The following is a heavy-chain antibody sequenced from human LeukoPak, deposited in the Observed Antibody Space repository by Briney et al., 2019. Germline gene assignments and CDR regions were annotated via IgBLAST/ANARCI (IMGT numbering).Heavy chain of an antibody. CDR1: GYTFSSYA. V-gene: IGHV3-23*01. Sequence: GGSLRLSCAASGYTFSSYAMSWVRQAPGKGLEWVSAISGSGGSTYYADSVKGRFTISRGNSNNTQYLQMNSLRAEDTAVYYCAKGPAPGPLDVWGQGTTVTVCS. CDR2: ISGSGGST. CDR3: AKGPAPGPLDV. D-gene: IGHD6-13*01. J-gene: IGHJ6*02.